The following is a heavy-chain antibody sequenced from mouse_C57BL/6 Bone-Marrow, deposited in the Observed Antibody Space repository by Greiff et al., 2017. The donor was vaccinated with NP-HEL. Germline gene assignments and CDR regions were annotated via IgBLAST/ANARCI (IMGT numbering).Heavy chain of an antibody. CDR1: GFNIKDDY. V-gene: IGHV14-4*01. Sequence: EVQLQQSGAELVRPGASVKLSCTASGFNIKDDYMHWVKQRPEQGLEWIGWFDPENGDTEYASKFQGKATITADTSSNTAYLQLSSLTSEDTAVYYCTTLGSSYAMDYWGQGTSVTVSS. J-gene: IGHJ4*01. CDR2: FDPENGDT. D-gene: IGHD1-1*01. CDR3: TTLGSSYAMDY.